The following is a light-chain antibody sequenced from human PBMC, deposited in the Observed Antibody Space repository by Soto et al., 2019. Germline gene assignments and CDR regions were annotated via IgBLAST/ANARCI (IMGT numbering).Light chain of an antibody. J-gene: IGLJ3*02. V-gene: IGLV6-57*03. CDR1: SGSIASNY. Sequence: FMLTQPHSVSESPGKTVTISCTRSSGSIASNYVQWYQQRPGSAPTTVIYEDNQRPSGVPDRFSGSIDSSSNSASLTISGLKTEDEADYYCQSYDSSLWVFGGGTKVTVL. CDR2: EDN. CDR3: QSYDSSLWV.